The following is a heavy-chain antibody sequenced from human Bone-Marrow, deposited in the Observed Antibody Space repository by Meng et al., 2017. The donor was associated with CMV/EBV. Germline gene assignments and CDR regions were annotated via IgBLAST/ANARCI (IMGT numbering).Heavy chain of an antibody. D-gene: IGHD2-2*01. CDR3: ARRGYCSNSNCMRNAFDI. CDR2: ISPYNGNT. V-gene: IGHV1-18*01. CDR1: GYAFASNG. Sequence: ASVKVSCKTSGYAFASNGISWVRQAPGQGLEWMGWISPYNGNTNYEQNLQGRVTMTTDTSTSTAYMELRSLRSDDTAVYYCARRGYCSNSNCMRNAFDIWGQGTVVPVSS. J-gene: IGHJ3*02.